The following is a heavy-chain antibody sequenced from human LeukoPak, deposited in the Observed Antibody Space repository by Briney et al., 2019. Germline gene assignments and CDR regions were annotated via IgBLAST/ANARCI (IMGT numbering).Heavy chain of an antibody. Sequence: PSETLSLTCAVSGGSISSSNWWSWVRQPPGKGLEWIGEIYHSGSTNYNPSLKSRVTISVDKSENQFSLKLSSVTAADTAVYYCAKTRPLDSSSWSHGDYWGQGTLVTVSS. CDR3: AKTRPLDSSSWSHGDY. J-gene: IGHJ4*02. D-gene: IGHD6-13*01. CDR2: IYHSGST. V-gene: IGHV4-4*02. CDR1: GGSISSSNW.